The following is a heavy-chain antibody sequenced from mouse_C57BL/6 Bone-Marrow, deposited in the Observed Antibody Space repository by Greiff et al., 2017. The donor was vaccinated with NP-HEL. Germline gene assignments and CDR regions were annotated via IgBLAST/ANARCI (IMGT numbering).Heavy chain of an antibody. D-gene: IGHD1-1*01. V-gene: IGHV1-53*01. CDR2: INPSNGGT. CDR3: ARAGLLRAYYAMDY. Sequence: VKLKQPGTELVKPGASVKLSCKASGYTFTSYWMHWVKQRPGQGLEWIGNINPSNGGTNYNEKFKSKATLTVDKSSSTAYMQLSSLTSEDSAVYYCARAGLLRAYYAMDYWGQGTSVTVSS. J-gene: IGHJ4*01. CDR1: GYTFTSYW.